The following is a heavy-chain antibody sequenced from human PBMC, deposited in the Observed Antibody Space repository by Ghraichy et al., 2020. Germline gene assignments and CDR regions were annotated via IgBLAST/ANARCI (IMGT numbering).Heavy chain of an antibody. V-gene: IGHV1-8*01. Sequence: ASVKVSCKASGYTFTSYDINWARQATGQGLEWMGWMNPNSGNTGYAQKFQGRVTMTRNTSISTAYMELSSLRSEDTAVYYCANRIAARKNQKPRNYYGMDVWGQGTTVTVSS. D-gene: IGHD6-6*01. CDR2: MNPNSGNT. CDR1: GYTFTSYD. J-gene: IGHJ6*02. CDR3: ANRIAARKNQKPRNYYGMDV.